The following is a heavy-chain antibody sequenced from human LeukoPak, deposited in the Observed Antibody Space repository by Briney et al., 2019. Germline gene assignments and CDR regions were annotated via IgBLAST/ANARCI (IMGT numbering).Heavy chain of an antibody. J-gene: IGHJ5*02. CDR2: IYYSGST. Sequence: PSETLSLTCTVSGGSISSSSYYWGWIRQPPGKGLEWIRSIYYSGSTYYNPSLKSRVTISVDTSKNQFSLKLSSVTAADTAVYYCATRGAYYDILTGYTQNWFDPWGQGTLVTVSS. D-gene: IGHD3-9*01. V-gene: IGHV4-39*01. CDR1: GGSISSSSYY. CDR3: ATRGAYYDILTGYTQNWFDP.